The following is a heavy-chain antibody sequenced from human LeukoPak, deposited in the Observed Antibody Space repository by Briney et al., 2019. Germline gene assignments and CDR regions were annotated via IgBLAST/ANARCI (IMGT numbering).Heavy chain of an antibody. D-gene: IGHD5-12*01. CDR3: ARGQIRGYRPPDH. CDR1: GGSFSGYY. J-gene: IGHJ5*02. Sequence: SETLSLTCAVYGGSFSGYYWSWIRQPPGKGLEWIGEINHSGSTNYNPSLKSRVTISVDTSKNQFSLKLSSVTAADTAVYYCARGQIRGYRPPDHWGQGTLVTVSS. CDR2: INHSGST. V-gene: IGHV4-34*01.